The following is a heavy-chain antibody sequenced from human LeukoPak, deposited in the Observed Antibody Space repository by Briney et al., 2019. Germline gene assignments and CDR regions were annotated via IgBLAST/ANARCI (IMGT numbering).Heavy chain of an antibody. D-gene: IGHD1-26*01. J-gene: IGHJ4*02. CDR2: IYSGGST. Sequence: FXVSXNYMSXVRQAPGKGLEWVSVIYSGGSTYYADSVKGRCTISRDNSKNTLYLQMNSLRAEDTAVYYCARDSTSGGLDYWGQGTLVTVSS. CDR1: FXVSXNY. CDR3: ARDSTSGGLDY. V-gene: IGHV3-53*01.